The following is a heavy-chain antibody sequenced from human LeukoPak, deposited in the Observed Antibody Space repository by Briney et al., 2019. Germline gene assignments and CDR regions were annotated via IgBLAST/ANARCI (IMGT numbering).Heavy chain of an antibody. D-gene: IGHD5-18*01. Sequence: GGSLRLSCAASGFTFSSYGMHWVRQAPGKGLEWVAFIRYDGSNKYYADSVKGRFTISRDNSTNTLYLQMNSLRAEDTAVYYCARIVAGYSPGTPPSDYWGQGTLVTVSS. CDR2: IRYDGSNK. CDR3: ARIVAGYSPGTPPSDY. J-gene: IGHJ4*02. CDR1: GFTFSSYG. V-gene: IGHV3-30*02.